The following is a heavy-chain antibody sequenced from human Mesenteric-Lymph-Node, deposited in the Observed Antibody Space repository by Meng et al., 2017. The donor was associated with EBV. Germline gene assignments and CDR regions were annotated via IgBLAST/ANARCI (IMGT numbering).Heavy chain of an antibody. Sequence: QVQLQQWGAGLLKPSETLSLTCAAYGGSFSGYYWTWIRQPPGKGLEWVGEINYRGSTNYNPSLKSRVTISVDTSKSQLYLKLSSVTAADTAVYYCARGVNPAYWGQGTLVTVSS. J-gene: IGHJ4*02. V-gene: IGHV4-34*01. CDR1: GGSFSGYY. D-gene: IGHD2-2*01. CDR3: ARGVNPAY. CDR2: INYRGST.